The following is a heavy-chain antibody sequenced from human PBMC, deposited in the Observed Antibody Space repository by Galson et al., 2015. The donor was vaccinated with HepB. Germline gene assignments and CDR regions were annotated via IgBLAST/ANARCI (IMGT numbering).Heavy chain of an antibody. J-gene: IGHJ4*02. CDR3: VPFPTALPPGDS. CDR1: GFIVSSNY. V-gene: IGHV3-66*02. D-gene: IGHD3-16*01. CDR2: IYSGGTT. Sequence: SLRLSCAASGFIVSSNYMIWVRQAPGKGLEWVSVIYSGGTTYYADPVKGRFTISRDKSRNTVYLQMSSLTPEDMAVYFCVPFPTALPPGDSRGQGTLVTVSS.